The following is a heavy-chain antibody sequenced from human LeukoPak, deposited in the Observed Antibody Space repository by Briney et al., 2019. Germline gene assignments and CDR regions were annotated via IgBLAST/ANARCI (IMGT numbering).Heavy chain of an antibody. CDR1: GGTFSSYA. Sequence: ASVKVSCKASGGTFSSYAIIWVRQAPGQGLEWMGRIIPILGIANYAQKFQGRVTITADKSTSTAYMELSSLRSEGTAVYYCAAFGLELRQYYFDYWGQGTLVTVSS. CDR3: AAFGLELRQYYFDY. D-gene: IGHD1-7*01. J-gene: IGHJ4*02. CDR2: IIPILGIA. V-gene: IGHV1-69*04.